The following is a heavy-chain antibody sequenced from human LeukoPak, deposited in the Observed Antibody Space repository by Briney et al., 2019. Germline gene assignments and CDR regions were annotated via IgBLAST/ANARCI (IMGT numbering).Heavy chain of an antibody. Sequence: GGSLRLSCAASGFTLSSYAMSWVRQAPGRGLEWVSAISGSGGTTYYADSVKGRFTISRDNSKNTLYLQMNSLRAEDTAVYYCAKWAYSSGWNPFDYWGQGTLVTVSS. CDR1: GFTLSSYA. V-gene: IGHV3-23*01. D-gene: IGHD6-19*01. J-gene: IGHJ4*02. CDR2: ISGSGGTT. CDR3: AKWAYSSGWNPFDY.